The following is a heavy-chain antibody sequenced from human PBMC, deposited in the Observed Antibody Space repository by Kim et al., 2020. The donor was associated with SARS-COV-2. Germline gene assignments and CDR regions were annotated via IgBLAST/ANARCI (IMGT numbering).Heavy chain of an antibody. CDR1: GFTFSSYE. Sequence: GGSLRLSCAASGFTFSSYEMNWVRQAPGKGLEWVSYISSSGSTIYYADSVKGRFTISRDNAKNSLYLQMNSLRAEDTAVYYCARVTGYSSGSHDYWGQGTLVTVSS. J-gene: IGHJ4*02. CDR2: ISSSGSTI. V-gene: IGHV3-48*03. CDR3: ARVTGYSSGSHDY. D-gene: IGHD6-19*01.